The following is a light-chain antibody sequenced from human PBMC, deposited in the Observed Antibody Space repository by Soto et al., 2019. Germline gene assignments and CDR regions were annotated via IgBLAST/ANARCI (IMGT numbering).Light chain of an antibody. CDR3: QQYYSSPLT. CDR2: WAS. V-gene: IGKV4-1*01. CDR1: QSLLHSSNNKNY. J-gene: IGKJ4*01. Sequence: DIVMTQSPDSLAVSLGERATINCKSSQSLLHSSNNKNYLAWYQQTPGQPPKLLIYWASTRESGVPDRFSGSGSGTDFTLTISSLQAADVAVYYCQQYYSSPLTFGGGTKVEIK.